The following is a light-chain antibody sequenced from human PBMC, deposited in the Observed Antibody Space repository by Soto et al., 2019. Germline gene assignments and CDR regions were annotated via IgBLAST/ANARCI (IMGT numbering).Light chain of an antibody. CDR3: QQYGISPRT. Sequence: EIVITQSPATLSVSPGERATLSCRASQSVSSNLAWYQQKPGQAPRLLIYGASTRATGIPARFSGSGSGTEFTLTINSLQPEDFAVYYCQQYGISPRTFGQGTKVDIK. V-gene: IGKV3-15*01. CDR1: QSVSSN. CDR2: GAS. J-gene: IGKJ1*01.